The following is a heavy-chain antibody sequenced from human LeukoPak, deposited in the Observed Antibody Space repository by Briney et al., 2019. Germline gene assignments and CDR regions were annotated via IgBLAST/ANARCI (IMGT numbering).Heavy chain of an antibody. CDR2: IYSGGTT. CDR1: GFTFSSYA. J-gene: IGHJ4*02. Sequence: GQSLRLSCAASGFTFSSYAMSWVRQAPGKGLEWVSIIYSGGTTYYADSVKGRFTISRDNSKNTLYLQMNSLRAEDTAVYYCARHIVGASAGFDYWGQGTLVTVSS. CDR3: ARHIVGASAGFDY. V-gene: IGHV3-23*03. D-gene: IGHD1-26*01.